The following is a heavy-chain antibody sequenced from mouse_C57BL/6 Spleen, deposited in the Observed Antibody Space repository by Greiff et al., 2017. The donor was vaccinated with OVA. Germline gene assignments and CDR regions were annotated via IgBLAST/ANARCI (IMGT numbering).Heavy chain of an antibody. CDR1: GYTFTSYW. CDR2: IYPGSGST. V-gene: IGHV1-55*01. Sequence: VKLQQPGAELVKPGASVKMSCKASGYTFTSYWITWVTQRPGQGLEWIGDIYPGSGSTNYNEKFKSKATLTVDTSSSTAYMQRSSQTSEDSAVDYCARSETAQAPGFAYWGQGTLVTVSA. D-gene: IGHD3-2*02. J-gene: IGHJ3*01. CDR3: ARSETAQAPGFAY.